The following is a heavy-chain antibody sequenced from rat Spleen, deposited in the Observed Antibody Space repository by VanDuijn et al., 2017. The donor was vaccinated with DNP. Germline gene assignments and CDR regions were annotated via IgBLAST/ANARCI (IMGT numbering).Heavy chain of an antibody. CDR2: INNSGGSI. Sequence: EVLLVETGGGLVQPGRSLKLSCVASGFTFSSYWMYWIRQAPGKGLEWVAYINNSGGSIFYRDSVKGRFTISRDNGESSLYLQMDSLRSEDTATYYCARHRTIAAIFDYWGQGVMVTVSS. D-gene: IGHD1-2*01. V-gene: IGHV5-58*01. J-gene: IGHJ2*01. CDR1: GFTFSSYW. CDR3: ARHRTIAAIFDY.